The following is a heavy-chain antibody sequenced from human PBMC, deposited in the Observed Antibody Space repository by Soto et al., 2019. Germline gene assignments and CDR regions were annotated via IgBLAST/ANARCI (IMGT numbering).Heavy chain of an antibody. CDR2: ISAYNGNT. CDR3: ARDRYDDFWSGYYAYDC. Sequence: ASVKVSCKASGYTFTSYGISWVRQAPGQGLEWMGWISAYNGNTNYAQKLQGRVTMTTDTSASTAYMELRSLRSDDTAVYYSARDRYDDFWSGYYAYDCWGQGTLSTVSS. V-gene: IGHV1-18*01. CDR1: GYTFTSYG. J-gene: IGHJ4*02. D-gene: IGHD3-3*01.